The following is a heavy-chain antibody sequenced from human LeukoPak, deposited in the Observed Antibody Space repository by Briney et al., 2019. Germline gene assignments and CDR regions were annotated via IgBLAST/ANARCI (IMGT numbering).Heavy chain of an antibody. CDR3: ARGAVAVRNAFDI. Sequence: SQTLSLTCAISGDSVSSNSAAWNWIRQSPSRGLEWLGRTYYSSKWYNDYAVSVKSRITINPDASKNQFSLQLNSVTPEDTALYYCARGAVAVRNAFDIWGQGTMVTVSS. CDR2: TYYSSKWYN. CDR1: GDSVSSNSAA. D-gene: IGHD6-19*01. V-gene: IGHV6-1*01. J-gene: IGHJ3*02.